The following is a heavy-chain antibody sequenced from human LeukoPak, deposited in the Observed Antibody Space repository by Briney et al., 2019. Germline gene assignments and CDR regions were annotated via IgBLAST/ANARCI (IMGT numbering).Heavy chain of an antibody. CDR3: AKVKEDRYYNSRGFYLDY. Sequence: GGSLRLSCAASGFTFSSYGMHWVRQAPGKGLEWVAAISYDGSDKYYTDSVKGRFTISRVNSENTLYLQMNSLRAEDTAIYYCAKVKEDRYYNSRGFYLDYWGQGTLVTVSS. V-gene: IGHV3-30*18. CDR1: GFTFSSYG. D-gene: IGHD3-22*01. CDR2: ISYDGSDK. J-gene: IGHJ4*02.